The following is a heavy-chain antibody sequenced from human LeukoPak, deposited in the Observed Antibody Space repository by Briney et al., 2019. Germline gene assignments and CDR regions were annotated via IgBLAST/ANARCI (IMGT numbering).Heavy chain of an antibody. V-gene: IGHV4-4*07. CDR2: IYTSGST. J-gene: IGHJ4*02. Sequence: SETLSLTCTVSGGSISSYYWSWIRQPAGKGLEWIGRIYTSGSTNYNPSLKSRVTMSVDTSKNQFSLKLSSVTAADTAVYYCARERTEGQSGSYGFDYWGQGTLVTVSS. CDR1: GGSISSYY. CDR3: ARERTEGQSGSYGFDY. D-gene: IGHD1-26*01.